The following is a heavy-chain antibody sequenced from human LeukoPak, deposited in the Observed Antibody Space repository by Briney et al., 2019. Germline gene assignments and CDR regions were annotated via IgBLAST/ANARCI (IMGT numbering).Heavy chain of an antibody. CDR3: AKVLGATVFGAFDI. Sequence: GGSLRLSCAASGFTFSSYSTNWVRQAPGKGLEWVSAISGSGGSTYYADSVKGRFTISRDNSKNTLYLQMNSLRAEDTAVYYCAKVLGATVFGAFDIWGQGTMVTVSS. V-gene: IGHV3-23*01. CDR1: GFTFSSYS. J-gene: IGHJ3*02. D-gene: IGHD1-26*01. CDR2: ISGSGGST.